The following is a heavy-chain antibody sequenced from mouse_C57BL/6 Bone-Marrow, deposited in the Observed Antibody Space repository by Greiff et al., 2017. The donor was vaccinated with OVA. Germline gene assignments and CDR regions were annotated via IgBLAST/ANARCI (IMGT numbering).Heavy chain of an antibody. D-gene: IGHD2-1*01. V-gene: IGHV1-64*01. J-gene: IGHJ3*01. CDR3: AKLYYGNYWFAY. CDR1: GYTFTSYW. Sequence: QVQLQQPGAELVKPGASVKLSCKASGYTFTSYWMHWVKQRHGQGLEWIGMIQPNSGSTNYNEKFKSKATLTVDKSYSTAYMQLSSLTSEDSAVYYGAKLYYGNYWFAYWGQGTLVTVSA. CDR2: IQPNSGST.